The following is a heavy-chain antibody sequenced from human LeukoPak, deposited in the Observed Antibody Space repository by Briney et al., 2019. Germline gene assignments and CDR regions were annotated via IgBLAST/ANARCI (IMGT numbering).Heavy chain of an antibody. CDR1: GFTFSASA. J-gene: IGHJ4*02. CDR3: TRIGEALGDY. V-gene: IGHV3-73*01. CDR2: IRNKANRYVT. Sequence: GGSLRLSCAASGFTFSASAMYWVRQASGKGLEWVGRIRNKANRYVTAYAASVKGRFTISRDDSKNTAYLQMNSLKTEDTAVYYCTRIGEALGDYWGQGTLVTVTS. D-gene: IGHD3-10*01.